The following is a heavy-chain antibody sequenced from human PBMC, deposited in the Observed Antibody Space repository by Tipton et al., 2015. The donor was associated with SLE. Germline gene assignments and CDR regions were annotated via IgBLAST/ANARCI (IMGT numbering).Heavy chain of an antibody. CDR1: GGSISSSSYY. J-gene: IGHJ3*02. Sequence: TLSLTCTVPGGSISSSSYYWGWIRQPPGKGLEWIGSIYYSGSTYYNPSLKSRVTISVDTSKNQFSLKLSSVTAADTAVYYCARELQQLVAFDIWGQGTMVTVSS. CDR3: ARELQQLVAFDI. D-gene: IGHD6-6*01. CDR2: IYYSGST. V-gene: IGHV4-39*07.